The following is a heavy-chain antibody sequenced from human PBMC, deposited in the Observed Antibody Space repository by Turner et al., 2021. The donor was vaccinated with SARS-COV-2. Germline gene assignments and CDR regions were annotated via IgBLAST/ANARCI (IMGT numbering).Heavy chain of an antibody. V-gene: IGHV3-30*04. D-gene: IGHD3-22*01. CDR3: AGIEWFLLSY. CDR1: GFTFSSYA. Sequence: QVQLVESGGGVVQPGRSLRLSCAASGFTFSSYAMHWVRQAPGKGLEWVAVISYDGSNKYYADSVKGRFTISRDNSKNTLYLQMNSLRAEDTAVYYCAGIEWFLLSYWGQGTLVTVSS. CDR2: ISYDGSNK. J-gene: IGHJ4*02.